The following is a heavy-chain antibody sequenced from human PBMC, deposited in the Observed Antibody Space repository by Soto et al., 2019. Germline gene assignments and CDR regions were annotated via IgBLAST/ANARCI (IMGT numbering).Heavy chain of an antibody. V-gene: IGHV4-59*01. D-gene: IGHD4-4*01. J-gene: IGHJ5*02. CDR2: IYYSGST. Sequence: SETLSLTCAVSGGSISSYYWSWIRQPPGKGLEWIGYIYYSGSTNYNPSLKSRVTISVDTSKNQFSLKLSSVTAADTALYYCARADDYKSSWFDPWGQGTLVTVSS. CDR1: GGSISSYY. CDR3: ARADDYKSSWFDP.